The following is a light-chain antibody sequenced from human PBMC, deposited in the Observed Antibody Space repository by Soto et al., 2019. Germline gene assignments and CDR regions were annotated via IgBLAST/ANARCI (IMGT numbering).Light chain of an antibody. V-gene: IGKV3-11*01. CDR3: QQRGKWPWT. Sequence: EIVLTQSPATLSFSPGERATLSCRASQSVSSNLAWYQQKPGQAPRLFIYDTSNRAAGIPARFSGSGSGTDFTLTISSLEPEDFAVYYCQQRGKWPWTFGQGSKVEIX. CDR2: DTS. CDR1: QSVSSN. J-gene: IGKJ1*01.